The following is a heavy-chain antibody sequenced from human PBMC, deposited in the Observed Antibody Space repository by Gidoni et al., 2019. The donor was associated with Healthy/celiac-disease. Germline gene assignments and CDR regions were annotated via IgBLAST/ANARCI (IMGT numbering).Heavy chain of an antibody. V-gene: IGHV3-30*02. CDR1: GFTFRSYG. D-gene: IGHD2-2*01. Sequence: QVQLVESGGGVVQPGGSLRLSCAASGFTFRSYGMHWVRQAPGKGLEWVAFIRYDGSNKYYADSVKGRFTISRDNSKNTLYLQMNSLRAEDTAVYYCAKQEYQLLGYYYGMDVWGQGTTVTVSS. J-gene: IGHJ6*02. CDR2: IRYDGSNK. CDR3: AKQEYQLLGYYYGMDV.